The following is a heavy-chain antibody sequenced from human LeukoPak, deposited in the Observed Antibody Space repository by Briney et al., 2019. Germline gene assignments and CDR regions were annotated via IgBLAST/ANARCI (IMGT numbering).Heavy chain of an antibody. CDR1: GFTFSSYS. Sequence: GGSLRLSCAASGFTFSSYSMIWARQPPGKGLEGVSSISSSSSYIYYADSVKGRFTISRDNAKNSLYLQRNSLSAEDTAVYYCAREGSSILTGYYYWGQGPLVTVSS. D-gene: IGHD3-9*01. CDR3: AREGSSILTGYYY. CDR2: ISSSSSYI. V-gene: IGHV3-21*01. J-gene: IGHJ4*02.